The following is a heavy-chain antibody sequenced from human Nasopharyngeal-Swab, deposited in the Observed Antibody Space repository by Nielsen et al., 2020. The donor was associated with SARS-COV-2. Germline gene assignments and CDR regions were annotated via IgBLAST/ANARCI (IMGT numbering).Heavy chain of an antibody. D-gene: IGHD4-17*01. CDR1: GGTFSKYA. CDR2: VIVNLGMT. Sequence: SVKVSCKVSGGTFSKYAISWVRQAPGQGLEWMGGVIVNLGMTKYAQKFKDSVIINADESTGTAYMELSSLRSEDTAVYYCATWGIGYGENAHATFDSWGQGTQVTVSS. CDR3: ATWGIGYGENAHATFDS. V-gene: IGHV1-69*10. J-gene: IGHJ4*02.